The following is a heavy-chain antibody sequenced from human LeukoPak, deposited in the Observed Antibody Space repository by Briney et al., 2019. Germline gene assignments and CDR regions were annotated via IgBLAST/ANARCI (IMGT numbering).Heavy chain of an antibody. J-gene: IGHJ4*02. D-gene: IGHD6-13*01. V-gene: IGHV3-30-3*01. Sequence: GGSLRLSCAASGFTFSSYAMHWVRQAPGKGLEWVAVISYDGSNKYYADSVKGRFTISRDNSKNTLYLQMNSLRAEDTPVYYCARVSVPGGAAAGFFDYWGQGTLVTVSS. CDR1: GFTFSSYA. CDR2: ISYDGSNK. CDR3: ARVSVPGGAAAGFFDY.